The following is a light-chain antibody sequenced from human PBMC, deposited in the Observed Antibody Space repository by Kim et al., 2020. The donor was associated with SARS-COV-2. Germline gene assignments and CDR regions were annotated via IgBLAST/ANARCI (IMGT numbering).Light chain of an antibody. CDR1: QSVGRNY. V-gene: IGKV3-20*01. CDR3: HQYAASPLT. Sequence: LSPGERATLPCRASQSVGRNYLTWYQQKPGQAPRLLIYAASSRATGIPDRFSGGGSGTDFTLTITRLEPEDSAVYYCHQYAASPLTFGQGTKLEI. CDR2: AAS. J-gene: IGKJ2*01.